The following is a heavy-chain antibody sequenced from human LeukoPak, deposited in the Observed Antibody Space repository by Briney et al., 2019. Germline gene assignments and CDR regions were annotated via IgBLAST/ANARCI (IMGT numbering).Heavy chain of an antibody. CDR1: GFIFSNHG. CDR2: ISSSGSTI. CDR3: AGGPVVVVPAARDY. J-gene: IGHJ4*02. V-gene: IGHV3-48*04. Sequence: AGGSLRLSCAASGFIFSNHGMHWVRQAPGKGLEWVSYISSSGSTIYYADSVKGRFTISRDNAKNSLYLQMNSLRAEDTAVYYCAGGPVVVVPAARDYWGQGTLVTVSS. D-gene: IGHD2-2*01.